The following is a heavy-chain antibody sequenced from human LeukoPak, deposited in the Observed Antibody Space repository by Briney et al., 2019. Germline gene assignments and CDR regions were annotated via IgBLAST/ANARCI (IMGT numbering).Heavy chain of an antibody. CDR2: ISGSGGST. Sequence: GGSLRLSCAASGFTFSSYAMSWVRQAPGKGLEWVSAISGSGGSTYYADSVKGRFTISRDNSKNTLYLQMNSLRAEDTAVYYCAICYWYSSGCRNDYWGQGTLVTVSS. V-gene: IGHV3-23*01. J-gene: IGHJ4*02. CDR3: AICYWYSSGCRNDY. D-gene: IGHD6-19*01. CDR1: GFTFSSYA.